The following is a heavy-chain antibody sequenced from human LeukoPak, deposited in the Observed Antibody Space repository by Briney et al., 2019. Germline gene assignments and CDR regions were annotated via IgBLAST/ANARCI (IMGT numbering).Heavy chain of an antibody. CDR2: INSDGSSR. J-gene: IGHJ4*02. CDR1: GFTFSNYW. D-gene: IGHD3-22*01. Sequence: GGPLRLSCAASGFTFSNYWMSWVRQAPGKGLVWVSRINSDGSSRHYADSVKGRFTISRDNAKNTLHLQMTSLRAEDTAVYYCARGGPDSSDYSSLFDYWGRGILVTVSS. CDR3: ARGGPDSSDYSSLFDY. V-gene: IGHV3-74*01.